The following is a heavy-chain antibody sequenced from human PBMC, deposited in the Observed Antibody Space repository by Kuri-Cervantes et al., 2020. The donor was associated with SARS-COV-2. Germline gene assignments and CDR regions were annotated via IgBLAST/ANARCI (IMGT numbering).Heavy chain of an antibody. J-gene: IGHJ4*02. CDR1: GFTFSSYG. V-gene: IGHV3-30*02. CDR3: ARETSGYEYYFDY. CDR2: IRYDGSNQ. Sequence: GESLKISCATSGFTFSSYGMHWVRQAPGKGLEWVTFIRYDGSNQYYGDSVKGRFTISRDSSKNTLYLQMNSLRAEDTAVYYCARETSGYEYYFDYWGQGTLVTVSS. D-gene: IGHD5-12*01.